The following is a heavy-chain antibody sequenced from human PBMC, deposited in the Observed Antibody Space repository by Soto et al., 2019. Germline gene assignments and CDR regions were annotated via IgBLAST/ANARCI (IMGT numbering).Heavy chain of an antibody. Sequence: QVQLVESGGGLVKPGGSLRLSCAASGFTFSDYYMSWIRQAPGKGLEWVSYISNSGNIVNYASSVKGRCTISRDNAKNSLYLQMNSLRGEDMAVYYCARVGIFTGRMADYWGQGTLVTVSS. D-gene: IGHD3-9*01. CDR3: ARVGIFTGRMADY. CDR2: ISNSGNIV. J-gene: IGHJ4*02. V-gene: IGHV3-11*01. CDR1: GFTFSDYY.